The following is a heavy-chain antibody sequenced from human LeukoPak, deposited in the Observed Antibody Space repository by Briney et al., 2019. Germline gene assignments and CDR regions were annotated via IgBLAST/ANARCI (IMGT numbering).Heavy chain of an antibody. J-gene: IGHJ4*02. CDR1: GGTFSSYG. CDR3: ARDDGVTAMVRIDY. V-gene: IGHV1-18*01. Sequence: ASVKVSCKASGGTFSSYGISWVRQAPGQGLEWMGWISAYNGNTNYAQKLQGRVTMTTDTSTSTAYMELRSLRSDDTAVYYCARDDGVTAMVRIDYWGQGTLVTVSS. CDR2: ISAYNGNT. D-gene: IGHD5-18*01.